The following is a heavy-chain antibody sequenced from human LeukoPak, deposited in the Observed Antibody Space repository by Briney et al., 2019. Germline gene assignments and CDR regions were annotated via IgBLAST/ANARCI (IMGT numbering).Heavy chain of an antibody. Sequence: GGSLRLSCAASGFTFSGSAMHWVRQASGKGLEWVGRIRSKANSYATAYAASVKGRFTISRDDSKNTAYLQMNSLKTEDTAVYYCTRRTDGGGNQGNDYWGQGTLVTASS. CDR3: TRRTDGGGNQGNDY. D-gene: IGHD4-23*01. J-gene: IGHJ4*02. CDR2: IRSKANSYAT. CDR1: GFTFSGSA. V-gene: IGHV3-73*01.